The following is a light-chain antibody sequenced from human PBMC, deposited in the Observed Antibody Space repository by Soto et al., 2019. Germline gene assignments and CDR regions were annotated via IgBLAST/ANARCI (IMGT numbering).Light chain of an antibody. CDR1: QSVSSSY. CDR2: GAS. CDR3: QQYATSPPGT. Sequence: IVLTQSPGTLSLSPGERATLSCRASQSVSSSYLAWYQQKPGQAPRLLIYGASSRATGIPDRFSGSGSGTDFTLTINRLEPGDFAVYYCQQYATSPPGTFGQGTKVEIK. J-gene: IGKJ1*01. V-gene: IGKV3-20*01.